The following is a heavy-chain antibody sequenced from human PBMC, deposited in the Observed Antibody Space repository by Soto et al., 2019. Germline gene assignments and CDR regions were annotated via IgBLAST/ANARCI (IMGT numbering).Heavy chain of an antibody. Sequence: GESLKISCKGSGYSFTTYWISWVRQMPGKGLEWMGRNDPSDSYTNYSPSFQGHVTFSADTSISTAYLQWTSLKASDTAMYYRARSVRGYYGMDVWGQGTTVTVSS. V-gene: IGHV5-10-1*01. D-gene: IGHD3-16*01. J-gene: IGHJ6*02. CDR3: ARSVRGYYGMDV. CDR1: GYSFTTYW. CDR2: NDPSDSYT.